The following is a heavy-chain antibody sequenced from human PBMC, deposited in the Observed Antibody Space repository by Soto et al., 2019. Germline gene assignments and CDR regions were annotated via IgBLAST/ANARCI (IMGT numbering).Heavy chain of an antibody. J-gene: IGHJ4*02. V-gene: IGHV4-59*01. Sequence: QVQLQESGPGLVKPSETLSLTCTVSGGSISSYYWSWIRQPPGKGLEWIGYIYYSGSTNYNPSLKSRVTISVDTSKNQFSLKLSSVTAADTAVYYCARVTTTVTTRRSYYFDYWGQGTLVTVSS. D-gene: IGHD4-17*01. CDR2: IYYSGST. CDR1: GGSISSYY. CDR3: ARVTTTVTTRRSYYFDY.